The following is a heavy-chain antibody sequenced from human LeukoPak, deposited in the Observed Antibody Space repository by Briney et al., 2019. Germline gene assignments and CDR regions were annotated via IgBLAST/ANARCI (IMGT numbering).Heavy chain of an antibody. D-gene: IGHD3-22*01. V-gene: IGHV3-74*01. CDR1: GFTFSSYW. CDR2: INTDGSSA. J-gene: IGHJ4*02. CDR3: ATFPTITVIVGGVFDY. Sequence: GGSLRLSCAASGFTFSSYWMHWVRQAPGKGLVWVSHINTDGSSASYADSVKGRFTISRDNAKNTLYLQMNSLRVEDTAVYYCATFPTITVIVGGVFDYWGQGTLVTVSS.